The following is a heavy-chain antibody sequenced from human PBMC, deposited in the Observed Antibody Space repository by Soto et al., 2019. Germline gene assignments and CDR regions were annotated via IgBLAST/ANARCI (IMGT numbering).Heavy chain of an antibody. CDR3: ATVPSGGATKPLFDY. CDR2: FDPEDGET. CDR1: AYRPPEQS. Sequence: AALQVGYKCTAYRPPEQSKNWVRQAPGKGLEWMGGFDPEDGETIYAQKFQGRVTMTEDTSTDTAYMELSSLRSEDTAVYYCATVPSGGATKPLFDYWGQGTLVTVSS. V-gene: IGHV1-24*01. J-gene: IGHJ4*02. D-gene: IGHD1-26*01.